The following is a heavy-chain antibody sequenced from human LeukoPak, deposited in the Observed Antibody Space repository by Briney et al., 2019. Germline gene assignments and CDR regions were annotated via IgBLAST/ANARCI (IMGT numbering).Heavy chain of an antibody. CDR3: ARDRIAATGSGNDY. J-gene: IGHJ4*02. V-gene: IGHV4-34*01. CDR1: GGSFSGYY. Sequence: SETLSLTCAVYGGSFSGYYWSWIRQPPGKGLEWIGEINHSGSTNYNPSLKSRVTISVDTSKNQFSLKLSSVTAADTAVYYCARDRIAATGSGNDYWGQGTLVTVSS. D-gene: IGHD6-13*01. CDR2: INHSGST.